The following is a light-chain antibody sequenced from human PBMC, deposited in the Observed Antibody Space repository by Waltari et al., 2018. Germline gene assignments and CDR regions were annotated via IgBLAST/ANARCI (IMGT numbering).Light chain of an antibody. V-gene: IGLV1-44*01. J-gene: IGLJ3*02. CDR3: AAWDASLNGWV. Sequence: QSVLTQPPSASGTPGQRVAISCSGTRSNIGSNSVHWYQQLPGTAPKLLTHSNKQRPSGGPDRFSGSKSGTSASLAISGLQSEDEAHYYCAAWDASLNGWVFGGGTKLTVL. CDR2: SNK. CDR1: RSNIGSNS.